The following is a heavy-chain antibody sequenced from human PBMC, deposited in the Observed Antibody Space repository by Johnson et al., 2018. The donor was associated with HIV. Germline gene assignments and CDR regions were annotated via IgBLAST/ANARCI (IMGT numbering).Heavy chain of an antibody. D-gene: IGHD5-12*01. Sequence: QVQLVESGGGVVQPGRSLRLSCAASGFTFSSSAMHWVRQAPGKGLEWVANIKQDGSNTYYADSVQGRFTISRDNAKNSLYLQRNSLRAEDTALYYCARSRGYSGWVGAFDIWGQGTMVTVSS. CDR2: IKQDGSNT. CDR1: GFTFSSSA. CDR3: ARSRGYSGWVGAFDI. J-gene: IGHJ3*02. V-gene: IGHV3-30-3*01.